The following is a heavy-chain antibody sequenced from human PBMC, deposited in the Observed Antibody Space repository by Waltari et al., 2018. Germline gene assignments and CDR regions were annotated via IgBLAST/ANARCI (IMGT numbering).Heavy chain of an antibody. Sequence: EVQLVQSGAEVKMPGATVKVSCEASGYTFTDYYIHWLQQAPGKGPEWMGRLDPGDDSTIFAPRFQGRITITADTSTDTGHMELTSLRPEDTAVYYCARGPVGAAIWFDLWGQGTLVTVSS. CDR2: LDPGDDST. CDR1: GYTFTDYY. V-gene: IGHV1-69-2*01. CDR3: ARGPVGAAIWFDL. D-gene: IGHD1-26*01. J-gene: IGHJ5*02.